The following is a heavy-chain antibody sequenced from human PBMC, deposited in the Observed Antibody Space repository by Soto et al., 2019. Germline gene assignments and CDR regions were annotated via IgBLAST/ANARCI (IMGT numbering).Heavy chain of an antibody. Sequence: GPPVKVSCTASGGTFSSYAISWVRQAPGQGLEWMGGIIPIFGTANYAQKFQGRVTITADESTSTAYMELSSLRSEDTAVYYCASAGTLSRYSSSRNFHDCGQGTLVTVSS. V-gene: IGHV1-69*01. J-gene: IGHJ4*02. CDR3: ASAGTLSRYSSSRNFHD. CDR2: IIPIFGTA. CDR1: GGTFSSYA. D-gene: IGHD6-6*01.